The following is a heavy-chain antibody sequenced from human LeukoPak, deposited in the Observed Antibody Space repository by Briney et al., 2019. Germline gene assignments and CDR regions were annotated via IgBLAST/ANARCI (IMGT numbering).Heavy chain of an antibody. Sequence: SGPTLVNPTQTLTLTCAFSGFSLSTSGMCVSWIRQPPGKALEWLARIDWDDDKYYSTSLKTRLTISKDTSKNQVVLTMTNMDPVDTATYYCALGSSSLVCGMDVWGQGTTVTVSS. V-gene: IGHV2-70*11. CDR2: IDWDDDK. CDR1: GFSLSTSGMC. D-gene: IGHD6-6*01. CDR3: ALGSSSLVCGMDV. J-gene: IGHJ6*02.